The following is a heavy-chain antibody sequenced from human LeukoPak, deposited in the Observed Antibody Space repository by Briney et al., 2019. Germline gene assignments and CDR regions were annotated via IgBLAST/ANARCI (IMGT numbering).Heavy chain of an antibody. CDR3: ARDMGELLSWFDP. V-gene: IGHV1-18*01. D-gene: IGHD1-26*01. CDR2: ISAYNGNT. J-gene: IGHJ5*02. CDR1: GYTFTNYG. Sequence: ASVKVSCKASGYTFTNYGISWVRQAPGQGLEWMGWISAYNGNTNYAQKLQGRVTIPTDTSTSTAYMGLRRLRSDDTGVYNCARDMGELLSWFDPWGQGTLVTVSS.